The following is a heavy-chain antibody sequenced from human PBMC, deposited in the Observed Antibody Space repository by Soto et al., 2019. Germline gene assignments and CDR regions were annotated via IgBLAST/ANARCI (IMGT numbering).Heavy chain of an antibody. CDR3: ARESRYCSGGSCYFLPGIDY. CDR1: GYTLTELS. CDR2: FDPEDGET. D-gene: IGHD2-15*01. Sequence: SVNVSCKVSGYTLTELSMHWVRQAPGKGLEWMGGFDPEDGETIYAQKFQGRVTITADESTSTAYMELSSLRSEDTAVYYCARESRYCSGGSCYFLPGIDYWGQGTLVTVSS. V-gene: IGHV1-24*01. J-gene: IGHJ4*02.